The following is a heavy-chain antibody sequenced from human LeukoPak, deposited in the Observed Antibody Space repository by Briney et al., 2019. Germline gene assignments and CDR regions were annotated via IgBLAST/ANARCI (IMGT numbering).Heavy chain of an antibody. CDR2: INPGGGNT. V-gene: IGHV1-46*01. J-gene: IGHJ4*02. CDR3: AKERFIIGASNSRGGFDF. D-gene: IGHD3-10*01. CDR1: VYSFTSFY. Sequence: ASVKVSRKASVYSFTSFYFHWVGQAPGQGLEWMGIINPGGGNTKYAQKFQHRVTMTRDTSTSTVYMELSSLRSEDTAVYYCAKERFIIGASNSRGGFDFWGQGALVTVSS.